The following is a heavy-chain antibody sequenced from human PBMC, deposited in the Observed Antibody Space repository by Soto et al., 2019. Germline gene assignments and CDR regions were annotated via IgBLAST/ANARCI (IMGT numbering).Heavy chain of an antibody. Sequence: QVQLVQSGAEVKKPGSSVKVSCKASGGTFSSYTVSWVRQAPGQGLEWMGRIIPILGIANYAQKFQGRVTITADKSTSTAYMELSSLRSEDTAVYYCARDSVYHYDSSGHTWGQGTLVTVSS. CDR1: GGTFSSYT. CDR2: IIPILGIA. V-gene: IGHV1-69*08. J-gene: IGHJ5*02. CDR3: ARDSVYHYDSSGHT. D-gene: IGHD3-22*01.